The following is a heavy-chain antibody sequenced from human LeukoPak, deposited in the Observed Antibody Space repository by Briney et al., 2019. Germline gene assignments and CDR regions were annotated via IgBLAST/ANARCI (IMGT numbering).Heavy chain of an antibody. CDR2: IYYNGNT. V-gene: IGHV4-39*07. CDR3: ASIQLWSRTFDY. CDR1: GGSITNNSYY. Sequence: SETLSLTCSVSGGSITNNSYYWAWIRQPPGKGLEWIGNIYYNGNTYYNPSLKSRVTISVDTSKNQFSLKLSSVTAADTAVYYCASIQLWSRTFDYWGQGTLVTVSS. D-gene: IGHD5-18*01. J-gene: IGHJ4*02.